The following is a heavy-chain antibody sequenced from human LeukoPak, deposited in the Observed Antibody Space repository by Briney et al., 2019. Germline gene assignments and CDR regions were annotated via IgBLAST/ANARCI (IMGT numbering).Heavy chain of an antibody. CDR3: ARGGMAPLDY. CDR2: IYYSGST. Sequence: SETLSLTCTVSGGSISSYYWSWIRQPPGKGVEWIGYIYYSGSTNYNPSLKSRVTISVDTSKNQFSLKLSSVTAADTAVYYCARGGMAPLDYWGQGTLVTVSS. D-gene: IGHD1-14*01. J-gene: IGHJ4*02. V-gene: IGHV4-59*08. CDR1: GGSISSYY.